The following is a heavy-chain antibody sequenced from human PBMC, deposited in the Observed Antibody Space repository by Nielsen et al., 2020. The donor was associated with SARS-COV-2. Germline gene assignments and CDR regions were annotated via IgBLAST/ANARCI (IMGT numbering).Heavy chain of an antibody. CDR1: GGSINSGDYY. CDR2: IYYSGST. Sequence: SETLSLTCTVSGGSINSGDYYWNWVRQHPGKGLEWIGYIYYSGSTYYNPSLKSRVTISVDTSKNQFSLKLSSVTAADTAVYYCARVRSSSSVYYYYYMDVWGKGTTVTVSS. V-gene: IGHV4-31*03. D-gene: IGHD6-6*01. CDR3: ARVRSSSSVYYYYYMDV. J-gene: IGHJ6*03.